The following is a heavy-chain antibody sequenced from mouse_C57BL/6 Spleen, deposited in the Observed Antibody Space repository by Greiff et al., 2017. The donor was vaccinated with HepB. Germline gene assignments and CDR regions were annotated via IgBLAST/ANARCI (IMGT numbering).Heavy chain of an antibody. CDR3: ARHGYGSRNFDY. D-gene: IGHD1-1*01. Sequence: VKLQESGAELVRPGASVKLSCKASGYTFTDYYINWVKQRPGQGLEWIARIYPGSGNTYYNEKFKGKATLTAEKSSSTAYMQLSSLTSEDSAVYFCARHGYGSRNFDYWGQGTTLTVSS. CDR2: IYPGSGNT. V-gene: IGHV1-76*01. CDR1: GYTFTDYY. J-gene: IGHJ2*01.